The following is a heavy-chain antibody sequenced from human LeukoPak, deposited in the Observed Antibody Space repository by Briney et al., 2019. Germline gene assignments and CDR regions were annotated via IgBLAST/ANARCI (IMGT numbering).Heavy chain of an antibody. V-gene: IGHV3-23*01. J-gene: IGHJ1*01. CDR3: ARVSEDYSSGWYEEYFQY. CDR1: GFTFSSYA. Sequence: PGRSLRLSCAASGFTFSSYATSWVRRTPGKELEWVSSISGSGGSTYYADSVKGRFTISRDNSKNTLNLEMTSMRAEDTAVYYCARVSEDYSSGWYEEYFQYWGQGTLVIVSS. D-gene: IGHD6-19*01. CDR2: ISGSGGST.